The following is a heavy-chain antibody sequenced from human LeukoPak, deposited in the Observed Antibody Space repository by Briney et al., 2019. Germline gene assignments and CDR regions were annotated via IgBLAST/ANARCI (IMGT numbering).Heavy chain of an antibody. V-gene: IGHV4-34*01. CDR3: ARGLPRHGPMVQGVRGGNYFDY. CDR2: INHSGST. Sequence: PSETLSLTCAVYGGSFSGYYWSWIRQPPGKGLEWIGEINHSGSTNYNPSLKSRVTISVDTSKNQFSLKLSSVTAADTAVYYCARGLPRHGPMVQGVRGGNYFDYWGQGTLVTVSS. D-gene: IGHD3-10*01. J-gene: IGHJ4*02. CDR1: GGSFSGYY.